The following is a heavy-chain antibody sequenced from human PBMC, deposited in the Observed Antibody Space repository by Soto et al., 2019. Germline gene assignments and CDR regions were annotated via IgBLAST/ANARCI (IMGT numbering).Heavy chain of an antibody. CDR2: IYYSGST. V-gene: IGHV4-30-4*01. J-gene: IGHJ4*02. CDR1: GGSMSSGEYY. CDR3: ARDRDGYFDY. Sequence: PSETLSLTCTVSGGSMSSGEYYWSWIRQPPGKGLEWIGYIYYSGSTYYNPSLKSRVTISVDTSKNQFSLKLSSVTAADTAVYYCARDRDGYFDYWGQGTLVTVSS.